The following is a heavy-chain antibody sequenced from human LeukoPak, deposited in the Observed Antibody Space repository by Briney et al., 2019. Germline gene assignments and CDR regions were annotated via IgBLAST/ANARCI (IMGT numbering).Heavy chain of an antibody. Sequence: SETLSLTCAVYGGSFSGYYWSWIRQPPGKGLEWIGEINHSGSTNYNPSLKSRVTISADTSKNQFSLKLSSVTAADTAVYYCCLSSSSSNYYYYMDVWGKGTTVTVSS. V-gene: IGHV4-34*01. CDR1: GGSFSGYY. J-gene: IGHJ6*03. CDR2: INHSGST. D-gene: IGHD6-6*01. CDR3: CLSSSSSNYYYYMDV.